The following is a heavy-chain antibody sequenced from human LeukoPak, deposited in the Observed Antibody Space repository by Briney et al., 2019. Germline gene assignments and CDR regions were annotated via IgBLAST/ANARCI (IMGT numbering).Heavy chain of an antibody. CDR1: GFTFSDYY. V-gene: IGHV3-11*01. Sequence: PGGSLRLSCAASGFTFSDYYMSWIRQAPGKGLEWVSYISSSGSTIYYADSVKGRFTISRDNAKNSLYLQMNSLRAEDTAVYYCARDSVRLRCKSGLDAFDIWGQGTMVTVSS. CDR2: ISSSGSTI. D-gene: IGHD3-10*01. J-gene: IGHJ3*02. CDR3: ARDSVRLRCKSGLDAFDI.